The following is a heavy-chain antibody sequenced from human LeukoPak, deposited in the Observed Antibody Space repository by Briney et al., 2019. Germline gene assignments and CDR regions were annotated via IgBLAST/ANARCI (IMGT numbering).Heavy chain of an antibody. V-gene: IGHV3-21*06. D-gene: IGHD4-17*01. J-gene: IGHJ4*02. Sequence: GGSLRLSCAASGFTFSSYAMSWVRQAPGKGLEWVSSISGSSTYIYYADSVKGRFTVSRDNAKNSLYLQMNSLRVEDTAVYYCARDADYGDYRFDYWGQGTLVTVSS. CDR3: ARDADYGDYRFDY. CDR1: GFTFSSYA. CDR2: ISGSSTYI.